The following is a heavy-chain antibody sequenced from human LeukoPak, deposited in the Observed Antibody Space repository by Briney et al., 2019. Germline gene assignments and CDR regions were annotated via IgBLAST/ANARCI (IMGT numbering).Heavy chain of an antibody. Sequence: GGSLRLSCAASGFTFSSYAMSWVRQAPGKGLEWVSAISGSGGSTYYADSVKGRFTISRDNSKNTLYLQMNSLRAEDTAVYYRAKLYCSSTSCYHGGLYFDYWGQGTLVTVSS. J-gene: IGHJ4*02. CDR3: AKLYCSSTSCYHGGLYFDY. V-gene: IGHV3-23*01. D-gene: IGHD2-2*01. CDR2: ISGSGGST. CDR1: GFTFSSYA.